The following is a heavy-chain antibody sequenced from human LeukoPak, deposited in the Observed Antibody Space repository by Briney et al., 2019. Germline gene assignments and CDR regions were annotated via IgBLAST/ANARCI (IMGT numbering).Heavy chain of an antibody. CDR2: IYYSGST. CDR1: GFTVSSNY. Sequence: PGGSLTLSCAASGFTVSSNYMSWVRQAPGKGLEWIGSIYYSGSTYYNTSLKSRVTISVDTSETQFSLKLSSVTAADTAVYYCARAQYGSGSYYKKSPGGNWFEPWGQGTLVTVSS. CDR3: ARAQYGSGSYYKKSPGGNWFEP. J-gene: IGHJ5*02. D-gene: IGHD3-10*01. V-gene: IGHV4-38-2*01.